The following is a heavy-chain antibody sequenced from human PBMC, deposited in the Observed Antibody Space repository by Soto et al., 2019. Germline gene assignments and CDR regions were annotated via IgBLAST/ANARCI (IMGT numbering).Heavy chain of an antibody. CDR1: GFTFDEYA. Sequence: EVQLVESGGGLVQPGRSLRLSCAASGFTFDEYAMHWVRQAPGKGLEWVSGISWNSGSIGYADSVKGRFTISRDNAKNSLYLQMNSLRAEDTALYYCAKDANDFWSGYYDYFDSWGQGALVTVSS. J-gene: IGHJ4*02. CDR3: AKDANDFWSGYYDYFDS. V-gene: IGHV3-9*01. CDR2: ISWNSGSI. D-gene: IGHD3-3*01.